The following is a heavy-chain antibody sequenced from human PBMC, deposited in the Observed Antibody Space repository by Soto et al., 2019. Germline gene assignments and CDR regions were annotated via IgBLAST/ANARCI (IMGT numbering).Heavy chain of an antibody. V-gene: IGHV3-33*01. CDR2: IWYDGSNK. CDR3: ARVSQQLVFDY. Sequence: LRLSCAASGFTFSSYGMHWFRQAPGKGLEWVAVIWYDGSNKYYADSVKGRFTISRDNSKNTLYLQMNSMRAEDTAVYYCARVSQQLVFDYWGQGTLVTVSS. CDR1: GFTFSSYG. D-gene: IGHD6-13*01. J-gene: IGHJ4*02.